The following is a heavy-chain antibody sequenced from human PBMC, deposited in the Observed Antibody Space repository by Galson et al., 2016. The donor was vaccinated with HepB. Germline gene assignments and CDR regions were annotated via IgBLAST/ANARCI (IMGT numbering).Heavy chain of an antibody. Sequence: SLRLSCAASGFRISNHGMQWVRQAPGKGLEWAAVISYDGGTKIYVDSVKGRFTISRDNSENTLDLQINSLRAEDTGVYYCAKERGYRGSHYESDLDYWGQGTLVTVSS. J-gene: IGHJ4*02. D-gene: IGHD1-26*01. CDR2: ISYDGGTK. CDR1: GFRISNHG. V-gene: IGHV3-30*18. CDR3: AKERGYRGSHYESDLDY.